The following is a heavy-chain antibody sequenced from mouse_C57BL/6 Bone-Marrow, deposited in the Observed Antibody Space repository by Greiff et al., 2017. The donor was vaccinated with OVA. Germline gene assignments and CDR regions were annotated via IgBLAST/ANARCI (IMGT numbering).Heavy chain of an antibody. Sequence: QVQLQQPGTELVKPGASVKLSCKASGYTFTSYWMHWVKQRPGQGLEWIGNINPSNGGTNYNEKFKSKATLTVDKSSSPAYMQLSSLTSEDSAVYYCARGTTVVADWYFDVWGTGTTVTVSS. CDR1: GYTFTSYW. D-gene: IGHD1-1*01. V-gene: IGHV1-53*01. CDR3: ARGTTVVADWYFDV. J-gene: IGHJ1*03. CDR2: INPSNGGT.